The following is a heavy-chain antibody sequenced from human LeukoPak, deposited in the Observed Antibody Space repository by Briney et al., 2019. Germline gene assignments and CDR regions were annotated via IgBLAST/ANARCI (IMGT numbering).Heavy chain of an antibody. V-gene: IGHV3-48*03. CDR1: GFTFSSYE. CDR2: ISSSGSTI. Sequence: GGSLRLSCAASGFTFSSYEMNWVRQAPGKGLEWVSYISSSGSTIYYADSVKGRFTISRDNSKNTLYLQMNSLRAEDTAVYYCASLYSGYDQYYFDYWGQGTLVTVSS. CDR3: ASLYSGYDQYYFDY. D-gene: IGHD5-12*01. J-gene: IGHJ4*02.